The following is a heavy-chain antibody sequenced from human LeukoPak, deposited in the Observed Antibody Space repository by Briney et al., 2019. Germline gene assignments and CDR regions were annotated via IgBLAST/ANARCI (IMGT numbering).Heavy chain of an antibody. Sequence: PSGTLSLTCGVYGGSFSGYYWSWIRQPPGKGLEWIGDINDSGSTNYNPSLKSRLTISVDASKKHFSLRLTSVTAADTAVYFCAARGGGSFGPWGQGTLVTVSS. V-gene: IGHV4-34*01. CDR3: AARGGGSFGP. CDR1: GGSFSGYY. J-gene: IGHJ5*02. D-gene: IGHD6-6*01. CDR2: INDSGST.